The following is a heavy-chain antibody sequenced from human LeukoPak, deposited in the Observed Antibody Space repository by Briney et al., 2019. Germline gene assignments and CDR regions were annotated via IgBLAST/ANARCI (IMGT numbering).Heavy chain of an antibody. CDR2: INSDGSST. CDR3: ARLYCRGGSCYSGDAFDI. CDR1: GVTLSRYW. J-gene: IGHJ3*02. Sequence: PGGSLRLSCAASGVTLSRYWMHWVRQAPGKGLVWVSTINSDGSSTSYADSVKGRFTISRDNAKNTLYLQMNSLRAEDMAVYYCARLYCRGGSCYSGDAFDIWGQGTMVTVSS. D-gene: IGHD2-15*01. V-gene: IGHV3-74*01.